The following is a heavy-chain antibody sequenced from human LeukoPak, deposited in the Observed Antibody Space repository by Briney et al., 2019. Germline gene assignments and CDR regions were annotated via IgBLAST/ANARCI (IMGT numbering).Heavy chain of an antibody. CDR1: GGTFSSYA. V-gene: IGHV1-69*05. CDR3: ARVPWTRYCSSTSSYVD. CDR2: IIPIFGTA. J-gene: IGHJ4*02. Sequence: GASVKVSCKASGGTFSSYAISWVRQAPGQGLEWMGGIIPIFGTANYAQKFQGRVTITTDESTSTAYMELSSLRSEDTAVYYCARVPWTRYCSSTSSYVDWGQGTLVTVSS. D-gene: IGHD2-2*01.